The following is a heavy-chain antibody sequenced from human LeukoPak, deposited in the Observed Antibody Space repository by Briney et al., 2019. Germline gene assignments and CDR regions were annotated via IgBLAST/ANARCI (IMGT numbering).Heavy chain of an antibody. CDR2: IYTSGST. J-gene: IGHJ5*02. CDR3: ARGGLRARGSSGNWFDP. CDR1: GGSISSYY. V-gene: IGHV4-4*07. D-gene: IGHD3-10*01. Sequence: SETLSLTCTVSGGSISSYYWSWIRQPAGKGLEWIGRIYTSGSTNYNPSLKSRVTMSVDTSKNQFSLKLSSVTAADTAVYYCARGGLRARGSSGNWFDPWGQGTLVTVSS.